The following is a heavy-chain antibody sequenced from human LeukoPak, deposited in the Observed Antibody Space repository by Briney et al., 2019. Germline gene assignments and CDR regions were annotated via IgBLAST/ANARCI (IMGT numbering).Heavy chain of an antibody. CDR3: ARVSCSSTSCSKNDY. CDR1: GHTFTGYY. V-gene: IGHV1-2*02. J-gene: IGHJ4*02. CDR2: INPNSGGT. D-gene: IGHD2-2*01. Sequence: ASVKVSCKASGHTFTGYYMHWVRQAPGQGLEWMGWINPNSGGTNYAQKFQGGVTMTRDTSISTAYMELSRLRSDDTAVYYCARVSCSSTSCSKNDYWGQGTLVTVSS.